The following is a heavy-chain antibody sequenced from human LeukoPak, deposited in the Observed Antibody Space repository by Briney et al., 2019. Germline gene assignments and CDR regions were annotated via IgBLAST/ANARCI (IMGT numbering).Heavy chain of an antibody. Sequence: PSETLSLTCTVSGGSISSYYWSWVRQPPGKGLEWIGYIYYTGSTNDNPSLKGRVTMSVDTSTNQFSLKVSSVTAADTAVYYCARHARQVAYDAFDIWGQGTMVTVSS. D-gene: IGHD2-15*01. CDR2: IYYTGST. J-gene: IGHJ3*02. CDR1: GGSISSYY. V-gene: IGHV4-59*08. CDR3: ARHARQVAYDAFDI.